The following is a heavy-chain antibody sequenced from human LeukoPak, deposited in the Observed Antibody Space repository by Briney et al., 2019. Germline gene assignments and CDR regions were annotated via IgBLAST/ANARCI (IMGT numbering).Heavy chain of an antibody. CDR1: GYTLTELS. Sequence: GASVKVSCKVSGYTLTELSMHWVRQAPGKGLEWMGGFDPEDGETIYAQKFQGRVTITADESTSTAYMELSSLRSEDTAVYYCARVYLLGAQGVFDYWGQGTLVTVSS. CDR3: ARVYLLGAQGVFDY. D-gene: IGHD1-26*01. CDR2: FDPEDGET. V-gene: IGHV1-24*01. J-gene: IGHJ4*02.